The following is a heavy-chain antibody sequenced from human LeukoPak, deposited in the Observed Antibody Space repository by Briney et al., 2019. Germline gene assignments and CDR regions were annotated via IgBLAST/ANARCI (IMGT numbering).Heavy chain of an antibody. D-gene: IGHD5-12*01. V-gene: IGHV3-74*01. CDR2: INSDGSST. J-gene: IGHJ4*02. CDR1: GFTFSSYW. Sequence: GGSLRLSCAASGFTFSSYWMHWVRQAPGKGLVWVSRINSDGSSTSYADSVKGRFTISRDNAKNTLYLQMNSLRAEDTAVYYCARGGERVVATILPQDYWGQGTLVTVSS. CDR3: ARGGERVVATILPQDY.